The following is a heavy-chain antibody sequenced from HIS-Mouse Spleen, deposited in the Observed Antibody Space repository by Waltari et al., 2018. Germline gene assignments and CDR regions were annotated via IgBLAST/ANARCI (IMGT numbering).Heavy chain of an antibody. CDR3: ARDLHCGGDCYYFDY. CDR2: IYSGGST. Sequence: EVQLVESGGGLIQPGGSLRLSCAASGFTVSSNYMSWVRQAPGKGVEWVSVIYSGGSTYYADSVKGRFTISRDNSKNTLYLQMNSLRAEDTAVYYCARDLHCGGDCYYFDYWGQGTLVTVSS. D-gene: IGHD2-21*02. V-gene: IGHV3-53*01. J-gene: IGHJ4*02. CDR1: GFTVSSNY.